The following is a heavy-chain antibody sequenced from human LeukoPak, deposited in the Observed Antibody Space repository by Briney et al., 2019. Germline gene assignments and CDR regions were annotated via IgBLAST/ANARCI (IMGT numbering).Heavy chain of an antibody. D-gene: IGHD2-15*01. CDR2: ISYDGSNK. CDR1: GFTFSSYG. Sequence: GGSLRLSCAASGFTFSSYGMHWVRQAPGKGLEWVAVISYDGSNKYYADSVKGRFTISRDNSKNTLYLQMNSLRAEDTAVYYCAKDHSRRVGGAFDYWGQGTLVTVSS. J-gene: IGHJ4*02. CDR3: AKDHSRRVGGAFDY. V-gene: IGHV3-30*18.